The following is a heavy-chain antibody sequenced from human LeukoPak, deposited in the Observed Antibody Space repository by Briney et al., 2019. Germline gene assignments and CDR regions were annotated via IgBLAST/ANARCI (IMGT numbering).Heavy chain of an antibody. Sequence: SETLSLTCTVSGGSISSSSYYWGWIRQPPGKGLEWFGSIYYSGSTNYNPSLKSRVTISVGTSKNQFSLKLSSVTAADTAVYYCARSRGCSYGTTFLDYWGQGTLVTVSS. CDR3: ARSRGCSYGTTFLDY. D-gene: IGHD5-18*01. V-gene: IGHV4-39*07. J-gene: IGHJ4*02. CDR2: IYYSGST. CDR1: GGSISSSSYY.